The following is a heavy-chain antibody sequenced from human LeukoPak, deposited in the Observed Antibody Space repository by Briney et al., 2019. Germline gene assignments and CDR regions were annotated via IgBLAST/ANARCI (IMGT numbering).Heavy chain of an antibody. J-gene: IGHJ5*02. CDR1: GFSLSTSGMC. Sequence: RKSGPALVKPTQTLTLTCTFSGFSLSTSGMCVSWIRQPPGKALEWLARIDWDDDKYYSTSLKTRPTISKDTSKNQVVLTMTNMDPVDTATYYCARSAGGGWFDPWGQGTLVTVSS. CDR2: IDWDDDK. CDR3: ARSAGGGWFDP. V-gene: IGHV2-70*11. D-gene: IGHD3-16*01.